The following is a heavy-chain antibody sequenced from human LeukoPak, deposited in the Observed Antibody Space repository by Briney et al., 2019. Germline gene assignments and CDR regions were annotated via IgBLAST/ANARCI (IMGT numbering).Heavy chain of an antibody. CDR2: INAGNGNT. CDR3: ARGYGDYAAYYYGMDV. D-gene: IGHD4-17*01. CDR1: GYTFTSYA. Sequence: ASVKVSCKASGYTFTSYATHWVRQAPGQRLEWMGWINAGNGNTKYSQKFQGRVTITRDTSASTAYMELSSLRSEDTAVYYCARGYGDYAAYYYGMDVWGKGTTVTVSS. V-gene: IGHV1-3*01. J-gene: IGHJ6*04.